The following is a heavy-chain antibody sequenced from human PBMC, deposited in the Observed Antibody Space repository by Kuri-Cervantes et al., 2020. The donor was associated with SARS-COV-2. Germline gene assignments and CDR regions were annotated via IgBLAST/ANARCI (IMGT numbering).Heavy chain of an antibody. CDR1: GFSFSNFG. Sequence: GGSLRLSCAASGFSFSNFGMHWVRQAPGKGLEWVAAMWSGGSNKYYADSVKGRFTISRDNSKNTLYLQMNSLRAEDTAVYYCAKAPGIYSSSWYELDYWGQGTLVTVSS. CDR2: MWSGGSNK. CDR3: AKAPGIYSSSWYELDY. J-gene: IGHJ4*02. D-gene: IGHD6-13*01. V-gene: IGHV3-30*02.